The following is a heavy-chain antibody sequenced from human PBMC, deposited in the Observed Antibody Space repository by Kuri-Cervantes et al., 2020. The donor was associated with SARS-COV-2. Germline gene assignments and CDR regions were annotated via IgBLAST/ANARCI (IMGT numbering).Heavy chain of an antibody. D-gene: IGHD3-16*01. CDR3: TRRGPPLWYFDL. J-gene: IGHJ2*01. CDR1: GFTFSGSA. V-gene: IGHV3-73*01. Sequence: LSLTCAASGFTFSGSAMHWVRQASGKGLEWVGRIRSKANSYATAYAASVKGRFTISRDDSKNTACLQMNSLKTEDTAVYYCTRRGPPLWYFDLWGRGTLVTVSS. CDR2: IRSKANSYAT.